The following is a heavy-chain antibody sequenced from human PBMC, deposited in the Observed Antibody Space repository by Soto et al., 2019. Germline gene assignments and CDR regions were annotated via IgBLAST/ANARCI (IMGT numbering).Heavy chain of an antibody. D-gene: IGHD3-9*01. CDR2: IKQDGSEK. Sequence: GGSLRLSCAASGFTFSSFWMKWVRQAPGKGLEWVANIKQDGSEKYYVDSVKGRFTISRDNAKNSLYLQMNSLRAEDTAVYFCASDVDFDWFLPNYWGQGTLVTVSS. CDR1: GFTFSSFW. CDR3: ASDVDFDWFLPNY. V-gene: IGHV3-7*04. J-gene: IGHJ4*02.